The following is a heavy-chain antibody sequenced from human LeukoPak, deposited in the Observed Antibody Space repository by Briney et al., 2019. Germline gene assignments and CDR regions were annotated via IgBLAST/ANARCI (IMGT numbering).Heavy chain of an antibody. V-gene: IGHV3-23*01. J-gene: IGHJ3*02. D-gene: IGHD1-1*01. CDR1: GFTFSSYA. CDR3: AKDHPLPLELEGYRAFDI. Sequence: QTGGSLRLSCAASGFTFSSYAMSWVRQAPGKGLEWVSAISGSGGSTYYADSVKGRFTISRDNSKNTLYLQMNSLRAEDTAVYYCAKDHPLPLELEGYRAFDIWGQGTMVTVSS. CDR2: ISGSGGST.